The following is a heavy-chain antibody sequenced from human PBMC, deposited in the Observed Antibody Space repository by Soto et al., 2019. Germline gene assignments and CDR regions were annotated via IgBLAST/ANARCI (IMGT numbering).Heavy chain of an antibody. D-gene: IGHD3-3*01. J-gene: IGHJ2*01. Sequence: PSETLSLTCSASVASTRSGGYSRSWIGQPPGKGLEWIGYIYHSGSTYYNPSLKSRVTISVDRSKNQFSLKLSSVTAEDTAVYYCARRDLPFGPAPRASDL. CDR1: VASTRSGGYS. CDR3: ARRDLPFGPAPRASDL. V-gene: IGHV4-30-2*01. CDR2: IYHSGST.